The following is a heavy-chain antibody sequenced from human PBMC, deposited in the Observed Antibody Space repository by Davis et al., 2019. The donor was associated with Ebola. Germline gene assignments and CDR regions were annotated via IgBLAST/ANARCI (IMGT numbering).Heavy chain of an antibody. CDR2: ISYDGSNK. J-gene: IGHJ4*02. CDR1: GFTFSSYG. V-gene: IGHV3-30*03. D-gene: IGHD6-19*01. Sequence: GGSLRLSCAASGFTFSSYGMHWVRQAPGKGLEWVAVISYDGSNKYYADSVKGRFTISRDNSKNTLYLQMNSLRAEDTAVYYCARGSGYSSGWKDYWGQGTLVTVSS. CDR3: ARGSGYSSGWKDY.